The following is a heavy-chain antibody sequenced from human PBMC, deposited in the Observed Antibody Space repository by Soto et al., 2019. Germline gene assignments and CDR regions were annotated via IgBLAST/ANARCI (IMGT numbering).Heavy chain of an antibody. J-gene: IGHJ3*02. CDR1: GFNFSPYF. CDR3: VRDRGTPDSFDI. D-gene: IGHD1-26*01. CDR2: IKGDGTTT. Sequence: EAHLVESGGGLPQPGGSLRLSCVASGFNFSPYFMAWVRQGPGRGLEWVSHIKGDGTTTAYADSVRGRFIISRDNGRNTLFLHMNSLTDEDTAVYYCVRDRGTPDSFDIWGQGTTVIVSS. V-gene: IGHV3-74*01.